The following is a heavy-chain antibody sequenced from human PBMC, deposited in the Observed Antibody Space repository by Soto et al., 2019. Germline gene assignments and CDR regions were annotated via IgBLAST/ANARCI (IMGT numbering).Heavy chain of an antibody. J-gene: IGHJ4*02. CDR1: GYSFASQW. Sequence: EVQLVQSGAEVKKSGESLWISCKVSGYSFASQWISWLRQVPGKGQVWMGRIDLSESYTTYNPSFQGHVTFSADKSITTAYLQWRSLDASDTATYYCATQGLTTYYFGYWGQGTLVTVSS. CDR3: ATQGLTTYYFGY. CDR2: IDLSESYT. V-gene: IGHV5-10-1*03.